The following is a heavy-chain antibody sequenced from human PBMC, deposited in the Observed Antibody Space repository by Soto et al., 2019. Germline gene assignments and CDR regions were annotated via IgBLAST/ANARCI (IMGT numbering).Heavy chain of an antibody. Sequence: QVQLVESGGGVVQPGRSLRLSCAASGFTFSSYGMHWVRQAPGKGLEWVAVIWYDGSNKYYADSVKGRFTISRDNSKNTLYLQMNSLRAEDTAVYYCAREGIAARPFDYWGQGTLVTVSS. CDR3: AREGIAARPFDY. CDR2: IWYDGSNK. D-gene: IGHD6-6*01. J-gene: IGHJ4*02. CDR1: GFTFSSYG. V-gene: IGHV3-33*01.